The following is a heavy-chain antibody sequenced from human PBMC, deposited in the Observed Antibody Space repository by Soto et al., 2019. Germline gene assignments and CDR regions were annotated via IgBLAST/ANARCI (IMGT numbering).Heavy chain of an antibody. CDR3: AGTGAGHHDFLYY. CDR1: GFTFSSYW. D-gene: IGHD1-1*01. V-gene: IGHV3-7*01. CDR2: INQDGSDY. Sequence: EVHLEESGGGLVQPGGSLRLYCAASGFTFSSYWMNWVRQAPGKGLEWVANINQDGSDYNHVASVKGRFTISRDNDKNSLFLQMNALRVQDTAVYYCAGTGAGHHDFLYYWGQGILVGVSS. J-gene: IGHJ4*02.